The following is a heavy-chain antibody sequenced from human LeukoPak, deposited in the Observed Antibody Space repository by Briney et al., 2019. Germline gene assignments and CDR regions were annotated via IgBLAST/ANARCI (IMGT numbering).Heavy chain of an antibody. CDR3: ARDFGGSAHFDY. CDR1: GFTFSSYW. D-gene: IGHD3-10*01. CDR2: IYSGGST. J-gene: IGHJ4*02. Sequence: PGGSLRLSCAASGFTFSSYWMSWVRQAPGKGLEWVSVIYSGGSTYYADSVKGRFTISRDNSKNTLYLQMNSLRAEDTAVYYCARDFGGSAHFDYWGQGTLVTVSS. V-gene: IGHV3-53*01.